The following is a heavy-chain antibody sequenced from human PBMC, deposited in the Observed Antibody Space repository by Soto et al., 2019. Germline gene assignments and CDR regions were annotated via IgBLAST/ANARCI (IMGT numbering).Heavy chain of an antibody. CDR1: GYTFTSYA. Sequence: ASVKLCCKASGYTFTSYAMHWVRQAPGQRLEWMGWISAYNGNTKNAQKLQGRVTMTTDTSTSTAYMELRSLRSDDTAVYYCAREPNYFDYWGQGTLVTVSS. J-gene: IGHJ4*02. CDR3: AREPNYFDY. CDR2: ISAYNGNT. V-gene: IGHV1-18*01.